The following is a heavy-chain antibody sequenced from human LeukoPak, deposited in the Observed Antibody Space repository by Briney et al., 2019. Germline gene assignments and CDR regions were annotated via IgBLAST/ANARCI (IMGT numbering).Heavy chain of an antibody. CDR1: GYTFSNYW. Sequence: EESLKISCKGSGYTFSNYWIGWVRQMPGKGPEWMGIIYPGDSETRYRPSFQDQVTISADKSISTAYLQWSSLKASDTAMYYCARVLYYDPGMYFDSWGQGTLVTVSS. CDR3: ARVLYYDPGMYFDS. CDR2: IYPGDSET. D-gene: IGHD3-16*01. V-gene: IGHV5-51*01. J-gene: IGHJ4*02.